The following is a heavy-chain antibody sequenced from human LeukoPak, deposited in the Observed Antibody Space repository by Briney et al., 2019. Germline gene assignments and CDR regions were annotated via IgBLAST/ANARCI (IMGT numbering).Heavy chain of an antibody. Sequence: PSETLSLTCTVSGASVGSVGYYWNWIRQRTGKGLEWIGYIYYTGTAYYNPSLKSRAAISLDASKNQFSLSLSSVTAADTALYFCARNSQFGELSFHYWGQGTLLTVSS. D-gene: IGHD3-10*01. CDR1: GASVGSVGYY. V-gene: IGHV4-31*03. J-gene: IGHJ4*02. CDR3: ARNSQFGELSFHY. CDR2: IYYTGTA.